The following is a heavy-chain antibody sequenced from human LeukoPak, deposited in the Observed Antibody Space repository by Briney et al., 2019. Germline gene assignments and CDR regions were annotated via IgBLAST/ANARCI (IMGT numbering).Heavy chain of an antibody. D-gene: IGHD3-22*01. CDR3: ARGSSGYWYDSSGFWPFDY. V-gene: IGHV1-69*04. Sequence: SVKVSCKASGYTFTSYYMHWVRQAPGQGLEWMGRIIPILGIANYAQKFQGRVTITADKSTSTAYMELSSLRSEDTAVYYCARGSSGYWYDSSGFWPFDYWGQGTLVTVSS. J-gene: IGHJ4*02. CDR1: GYTFTSYY. CDR2: IIPILGIA.